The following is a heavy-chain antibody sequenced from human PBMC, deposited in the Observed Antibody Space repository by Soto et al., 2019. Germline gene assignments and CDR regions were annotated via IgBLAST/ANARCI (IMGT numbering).Heavy chain of an antibody. J-gene: IGHJ3*02. CDR3: ARDPFGVVSNAFDI. CDR1: GFPFNSYA. D-gene: IGHD3-3*01. CDR2: ISYDGSNK. V-gene: IGHV3-30-3*01. Sequence: AGPLRPACAASGFPFNSYAMHWVRRAPGKGLEWVAVISYDGSNKYYADSVKGRFTISRDNSKNTLYLQMNSLRAEDTAVYYCARDPFGVVSNAFDIWGQGKRVTVS.